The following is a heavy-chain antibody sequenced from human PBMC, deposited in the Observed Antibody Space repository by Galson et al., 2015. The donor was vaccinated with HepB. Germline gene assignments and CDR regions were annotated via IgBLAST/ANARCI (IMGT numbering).Heavy chain of an antibody. D-gene: IGHD5-18*01. CDR3: ARNTYSYGFDY. CDR1: GFSLTTRGMR. Sequence: PALVKPTPTLTLTCTFSGFSLTTRGMRVSWIRQPPGKALEWLARVAWDDDKFYSTSLKTRLTISKDTSKNQVVLTMTNMDPVDTATYYCARNTYSYGFDYWGQGTLVTVSS. J-gene: IGHJ4*02. V-gene: IGHV2-70*04. CDR2: VAWDDDK.